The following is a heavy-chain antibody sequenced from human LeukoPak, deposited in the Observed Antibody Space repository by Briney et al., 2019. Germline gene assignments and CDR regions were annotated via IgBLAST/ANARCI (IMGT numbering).Heavy chain of an antibody. CDR1: GDSVASNSAA. V-gene: IGHV6-1*01. J-gene: IGHJ4*02. CDR2: TYFRSKWYN. D-gene: IGHD5/OR15-5a*01. CDR3: ARDGPLSKTIFDY. Sequence: SQTLSLTCAIPGDSVASNSAAWNWIRQSPSRGLEWLGRTYFRSKWYNDYAVSVKSRITINPDTSKNQFSLQLNSVTPDDTAAYYCARDGPLSKTIFDYWGQGTLVTVSS.